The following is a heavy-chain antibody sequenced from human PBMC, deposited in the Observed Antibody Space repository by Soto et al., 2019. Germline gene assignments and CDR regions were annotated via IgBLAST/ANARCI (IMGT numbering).Heavy chain of an antibody. Sequence: GASVKVSCKASGYTCTSYGISWVRQAPGQGLEWMGWISAYNGNTNYAQKLQGRVTMTTDTSTSTAYMELRSLRSDDTAVYYCARDLVLVIPVAYYYYYGMDVWGQGTTVTVSS. J-gene: IGHJ6*02. D-gene: IGHD3-22*01. CDR3: ARDLVLVIPVAYYYYYGMDV. V-gene: IGHV1-18*04. CDR1: GYTCTSYG. CDR2: ISAYNGNT.